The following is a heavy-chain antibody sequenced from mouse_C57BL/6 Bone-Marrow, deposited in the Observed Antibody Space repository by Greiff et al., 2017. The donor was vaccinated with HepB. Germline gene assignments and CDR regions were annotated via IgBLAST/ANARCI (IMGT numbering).Heavy chain of an antibody. V-gene: IGHV1-74*01. CDR2: IHPSDSDT. CDR1: GYTFTSYW. J-gene: IGHJ1*03. Sequence: QVQLQQPGAELVKPGASVKVSCKASGYTFTSYWMHWVKQRPGQGLEWIGRIHPSDSDTNYNQKFKGKATLTVEKSSSTAYMQLSSLTSEDSAVYYCAIYYYGSSYWYFDVWGTGTTVTVSS. D-gene: IGHD1-1*01. CDR3: AIYYYGSSYWYFDV.